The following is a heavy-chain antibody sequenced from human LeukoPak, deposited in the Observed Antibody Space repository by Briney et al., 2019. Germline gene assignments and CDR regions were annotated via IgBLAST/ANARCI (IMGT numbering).Heavy chain of an antibody. CDR1: GGSIRSSSYY. D-gene: IGHD6-13*01. J-gene: IGHJ4*02. CDR3: ARVRAAAIPYYFDY. Sequence: SETLSLTCIVSGGSIRSSSYYWGWIRQPPGKGLEWIGSMYYTGSTYYNPSLKTRVTISVDASKNQFSLKLTSVTAADTAAYYCARVRAAAIPYYFDYWGQGTLVTVSS. CDR2: MYYTGST. V-gene: IGHV4-39*07.